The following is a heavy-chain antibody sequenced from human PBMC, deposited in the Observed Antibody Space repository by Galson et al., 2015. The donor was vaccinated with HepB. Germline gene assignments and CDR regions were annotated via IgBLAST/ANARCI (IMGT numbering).Heavy chain of an antibody. CDR2: IYRDGTS. V-gene: IGHV3-66*01. J-gene: IGHJ4*02. CDR3: ARWQSESYYDY. CDR1: GLTVSYNY. Sequence: SLRLSCAASGLTVSYNYMSWVRQAPGEGLEWASMIYRDGTSHYADSVKGRFTISRDNSKNTLCLQMNSLRADDTAVYYCARWQSESYYDYWGRGTLVTVSS.